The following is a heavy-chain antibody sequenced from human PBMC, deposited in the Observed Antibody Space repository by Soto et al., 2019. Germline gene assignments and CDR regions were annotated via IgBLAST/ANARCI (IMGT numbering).Heavy chain of an antibody. V-gene: IGHV4-34*01. CDR1: GGSFSGYY. CDR3: ARGIDPDYYYDSSGYSNWFDP. Sequence: ASETLSLTCAVYGGSFSGYYWSWIRQPPGKGLEWIGEINHSGSTNYNPSLKSRVTISVDTSKNQFSLKLSSVTAADTAVYYCARGIDPDYYYDSSGYSNWFDPWGQGTLVTVSS. CDR2: INHSGST. D-gene: IGHD3-22*01. J-gene: IGHJ5*02.